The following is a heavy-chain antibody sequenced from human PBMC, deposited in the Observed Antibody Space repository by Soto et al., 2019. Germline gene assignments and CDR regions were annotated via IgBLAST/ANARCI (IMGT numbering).Heavy chain of an antibody. Sequence: GESLKISCAASGFSFRDYFMSWVRRAPGKGLEWVSYIGPYGNSIYYPDSVKGRFTISRDDATKSLHLHMNSLRTDDTAVYYCARDDHTYGVYWGQGTPVTVSS. CDR1: GFSFRDYF. J-gene: IGHJ4*02. V-gene: IGHV3-11*01. CDR3: ARDDHTYGVY. CDR2: IGPYGNSI. D-gene: IGHD2-21*01.